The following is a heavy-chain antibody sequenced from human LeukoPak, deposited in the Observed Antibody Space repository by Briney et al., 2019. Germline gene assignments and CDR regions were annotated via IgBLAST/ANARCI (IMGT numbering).Heavy chain of an antibody. D-gene: IGHD2-2*01. CDR2: IIPIFGTA. V-gene: IGHV1-69*06. Sequence: ASVKVSCKASGGTFSSYAISWVRQAPGQGLEWMGGIIPIFGTANYAQKFQGRVTITADKSTSTAYMELSSLRSEDTAVYYCARVLGVVPAAMSYYGMDVWGKGTTVTVS. CDR3: ARVLGVVPAAMSYYGMDV. J-gene: IGHJ6*04. CDR1: GGTFSSYA.